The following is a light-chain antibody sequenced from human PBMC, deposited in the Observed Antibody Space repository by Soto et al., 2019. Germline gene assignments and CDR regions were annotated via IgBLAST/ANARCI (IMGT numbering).Light chain of an antibody. V-gene: IGKV3-20*01. CDR2: VAS. J-gene: IGKJ2*01. CDR1: QSVSSSS. CDR3: QQYGGSPLVT. Sequence: EIVLTQSPGTLSLSPGERATLSCRASQSVSSSSLAWYQQKPGQPPRLLVYVASRRPPGIPDRFSGSGSGTDFTLTISRVEPEDFVVYYCQQYGGSPLVTFGHGTKLEIK.